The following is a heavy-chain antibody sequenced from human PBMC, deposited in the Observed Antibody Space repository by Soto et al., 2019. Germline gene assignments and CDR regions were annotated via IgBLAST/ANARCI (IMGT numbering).Heavy chain of an antibody. CDR1: EDNCVNHG. Sequence: PVESLRNSWKGAEDNCVNHGCGWMRQKPGKGLEWMGIIYPGDSDTRYSPSFQGQVTISADKSISTAYLQWSSLKASDTAMYYCARHRDTFGGPNPDYFDYWGQGTLVTVSS. CDR2: IYPGDSDT. D-gene: IGHD3-16*01. J-gene: IGHJ4*02. V-gene: IGHV5-51*01. CDR3: ARHRDTFGGPNPDYFDY.